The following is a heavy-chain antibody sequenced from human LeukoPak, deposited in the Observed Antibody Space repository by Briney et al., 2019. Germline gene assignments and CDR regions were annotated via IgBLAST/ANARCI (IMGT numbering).Heavy chain of an antibody. CDR1: GFTLSSHH. CDR3: ASWAGTATGFSGPFDY. V-gene: IGHV3-48*01. D-gene: IGHD6-13*01. J-gene: IGHJ4*02. Sequence: GGSLRLSCAASGFTLSSHHMHWVRQAPGKGLEWVSYISSGRGTMYYADSVKGRFTISRDNARNSVHLQMNSLRADDTAVYYCASWAGTATGFSGPFDYWGRGTLVTVSS. CDR2: ISSGRGTM.